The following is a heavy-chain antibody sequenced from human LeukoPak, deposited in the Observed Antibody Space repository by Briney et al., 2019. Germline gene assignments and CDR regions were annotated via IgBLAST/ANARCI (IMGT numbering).Heavy chain of an antibody. D-gene: IGHD1-1*01. CDR2: IYYSGST. Sequence: PSEILSLTCTVSGGSISSGSYYWGWIRQPPGKGLEWIGSIYYSGSTYYNPSLKSRVTISVDTSKNQFSLKLSSVTAADTAVYYCARHLRGGTNYFDYWGQGTLVTVSS. CDR3: ARHLRGGTNYFDY. V-gene: IGHV4-39*01. J-gene: IGHJ4*02. CDR1: GGSISSGSYY.